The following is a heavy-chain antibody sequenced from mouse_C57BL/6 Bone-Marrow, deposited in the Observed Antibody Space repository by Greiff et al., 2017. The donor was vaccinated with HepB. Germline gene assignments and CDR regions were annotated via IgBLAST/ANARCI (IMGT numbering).Heavy chain of an antibody. Sequence: EVQVVESGGDLVKPGGSLKLSCAASGFTFSSYGMSWVRQTPDKRLEWLATISSGGSYTYYPDSVKGRFTISRDNAKNTLYLQMSSLKSEDTAMYYCARHGGFAYWGQGTLVTVSA. CDR1: GFTFSSYG. CDR2: ISSGGSYT. V-gene: IGHV5-6*01. CDR3: ARHGGFAY. J-gene: IGHJ3*01.